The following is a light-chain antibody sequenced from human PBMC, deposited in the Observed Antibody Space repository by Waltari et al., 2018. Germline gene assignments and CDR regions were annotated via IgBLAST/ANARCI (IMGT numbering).Light chain of an antibody. Sequence: IVLTQFPATLSFSPGERALLSCRASQSVGSSLAWYLQKPGQAPRLLSYDASRRATTTPQRLSGSGSGTDFTLSISRLEPEDFAIYYCQQYSDWPPVTFGGGTNVEIK. V-gene: IGKV3D-20*02. J-gene: IGKJ4*01. CDR1: QSVGSS. CDR3: QQYSDWPPVT. CDR2: DAS.